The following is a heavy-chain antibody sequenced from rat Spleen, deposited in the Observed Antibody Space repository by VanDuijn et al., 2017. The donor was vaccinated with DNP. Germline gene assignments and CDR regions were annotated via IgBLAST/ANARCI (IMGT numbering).Heavy chain of an antibody. V-gene: IGHV5-17*01. CDR3: ARTGSYFDY. CDR1: GFTFSDYA. J-gene: IGHJ2*01. Sequence: EVQLVESGGGLVQPGRSLKLSCAASGFTFSDYAMAWVRQAPKKGLEWVATISYDGSRTYYRDSVKGRFTISRDNAKSTLYLQMESLRSEDTATYYCARTGSYFDYWGQGVMVTVSS. CDR2: ISYDGSRT. D-gene: IGHD5-1*01.